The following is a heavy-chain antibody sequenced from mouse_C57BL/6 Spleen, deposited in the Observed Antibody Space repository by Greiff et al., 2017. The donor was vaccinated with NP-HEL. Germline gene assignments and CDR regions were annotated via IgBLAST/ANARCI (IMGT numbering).Heavy chain of an antibody. J-gene: IGHJ4*01. CDR1: GYSITSGYY. CDR3: ARDDYSYYAMDY. V-gene: IGHV3-6*01. Sequence: EVQLVESGPGLVKPSQSLSLTCSVTGYSITSGYYWNWIRQFPGNKLEWMGYISYDGSNNYNPSLKNRISITRDTSKNQFFLKLNSVTTEDTATYYCARDDYSYYAMDYWGQGTSVTVSS. D-gene: IGHD2-4*01. CDR2: ISYDGSN.